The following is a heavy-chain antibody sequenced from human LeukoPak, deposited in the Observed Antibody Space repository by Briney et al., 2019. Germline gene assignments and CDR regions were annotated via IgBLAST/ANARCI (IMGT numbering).Heavy chain of an antibody. D-gene: IGHD2/OR15-2a*01. J-gene: IGHJ4*02. V-gene: IGHV3-53*01. CDR2: IYTSGGT. Sequence: SLRLSXAASGFTVSSNYMSWVRQAPGKGLEWVSVIYTSGGTYHADSVRGRFTISRDNSKNTLYLQMNSLRAEDTAVYYCASSKYYFDYWGQGTLVTVSS. CDR3: ASSKYYFDY. CDR1: GFTVSSNY.